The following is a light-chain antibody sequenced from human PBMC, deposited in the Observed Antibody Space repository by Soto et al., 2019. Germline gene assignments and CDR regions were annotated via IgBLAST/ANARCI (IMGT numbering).Light chain of an antibody. V-gene: IGLV4-60*02. CDR1: SGHSSYI. CDR2: LEGSGSY. Sequence: QPVLTQSSSASASLGSSVKLTCTLSSGHSSYIIAWHQQQPGKAPRYLMKLEGSGSYNKGSGVPDRFSGSSSGADHSLTISNLQFEDEADYYCETWDSNTRVFGTGTKVTVL. J-gene: IGLJ1*01. CDR3: ETWDSNTRV.